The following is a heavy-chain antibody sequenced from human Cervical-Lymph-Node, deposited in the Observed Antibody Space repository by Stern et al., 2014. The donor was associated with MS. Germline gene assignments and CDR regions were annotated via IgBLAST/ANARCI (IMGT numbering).Heavy chain of an antibody. CDR2: ISPSSNFI. CDR3: ARAAYSTSPDY. D-gene: IGHD6-13*01. V-gene: IGHV3-48*01. Sequence: EDQLVESGGGLVQPGGSLRLSCAASRFTFSSYSMTWVRQAPGKGLEWISYISPSSNFIYYADSVKGRFTISRDNGKNSLNLQMSSLRAEDTAVYYCARAAYSTSPDYWGQGTLVTVSS. CDR1: RFTFSSYS. J-gene: IGHJ4*02.